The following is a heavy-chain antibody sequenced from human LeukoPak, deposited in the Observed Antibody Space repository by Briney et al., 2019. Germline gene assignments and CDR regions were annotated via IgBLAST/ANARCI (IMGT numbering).Heavy chain of an antibody. CDR3: ARESYYYDSSTKPDY. V-gene: IGHV1-18*01. Sequence: ASVKVSCKASGYTFTSYGISWVRQAPGQGLEWMGWISAYNGNTNYAQKFQGRVTMTRDTSISTAYMELSRLRSDDTAVYYCARESYYYDSSTKPDYWGQGTLVTVSS. J-gene: IGHJ4*02. CDR2: ISAYNGNT. CDR1: GYTFTSYG. D-gene: IGHD3-22*01.